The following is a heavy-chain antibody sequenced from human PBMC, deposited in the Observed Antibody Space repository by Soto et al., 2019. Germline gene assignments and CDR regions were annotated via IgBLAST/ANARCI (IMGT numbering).Heavy chain of an antibody. CDR3: ARDLDYGDYYYYGMDV. D-gene: IGHD4-17*01. Sequence: SETLSLTCTVSGGSISSYYWSWIRQPPGKGLEWIGYIYYSGSTNYNPSLKSRVTISVDTSKNQFSLKLSSVTAADTAVYYCARDLDYGDYYYYGMDVWGQGTTVTVSS. CDR2: IYYSGST. V-gene: IGHV4-59*01. CDR1: GGSISSYY. J-gene: IGHJ6*02.